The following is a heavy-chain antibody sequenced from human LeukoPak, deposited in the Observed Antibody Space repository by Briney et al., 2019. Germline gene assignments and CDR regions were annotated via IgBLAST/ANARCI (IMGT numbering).Heavy chain of an antibody. J-gene: IGHJ4*02. D-gene: IGHD1-1*01. CDR3: AKDKTGTRRTFDY. V-gene: IGHV3-23*01. CDR1: GFTFSSYA. CDR2: ISGNGGST. Sequence: GGSLRLSCTASGFTFSSYAMSWVRQAPGKGLEWASGISGNGGSTFYADSVKGRFTISRDNSKNTLYLQMNSLRVEDTAVFYCAKDKTGTRRTFDYWGQGILVTVSS.